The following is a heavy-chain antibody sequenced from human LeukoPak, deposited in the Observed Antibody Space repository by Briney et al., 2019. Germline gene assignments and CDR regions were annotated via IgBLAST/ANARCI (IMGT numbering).Heavy chain of an antibody. V-gene: IGHV3-53*01. D-gene: IGHD4-17*01. CDR3: AASRDYGDLEY. CDR1: GFTVSSNY. J-gene: IGHJ4*02. Sequence: GGSLRLSCAASGFTVSSNYMSWVRQAPGKGLGWVSVIYSGVSTYYADSVKGRFTISRDNSKNTLYLQMNSLRAEDTAVYYCAASRDYGDLEYWGQGTLVTVSS. CDR2: IYSGVST.